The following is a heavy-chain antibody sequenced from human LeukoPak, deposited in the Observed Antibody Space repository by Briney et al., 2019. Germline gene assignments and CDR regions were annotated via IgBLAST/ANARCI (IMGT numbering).Heavy chain of an antibody. D-gene: IGHD6-19*01. CDR1: GFTFSSYG. J-gene: IGHJ4*02. V-gene: IGHV3-33*01. CDR3: AREAVADMAFDY. CDR2: IWYDGSNK. Sequence: GGSLRLSCAASGFTFSSYGMHWVRQAPGKGLEWVAVIWYDGSNKYYADSVKGRLTTSRDNSKNTLYLQMNSLRAEDTAVYYCAREAVADMAFDYWGQRTLVTVSS.